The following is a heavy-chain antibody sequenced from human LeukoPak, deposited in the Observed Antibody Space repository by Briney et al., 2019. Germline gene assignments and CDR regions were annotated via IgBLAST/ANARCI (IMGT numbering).Heavy chain of an antibody. D-gene: IGHD3-10*01. CDR3: AKDSDVMVRGVVNY. J-gene: IGHJ4*02. CDR1: GFTFSSNG. Sequence: AGRSLRLSCAASGFTFSSNGMHWVRQAPGKGLEWVAVIWYDGNTKYYADSVKGRFTISRDNSKNTLYLQMNSLRAEDTAVYYCAKDSDVMVRGVVNYWGQGTLVTVSS. CDR2: IWYDGNTK. V-gene: IGHV3-33*06.